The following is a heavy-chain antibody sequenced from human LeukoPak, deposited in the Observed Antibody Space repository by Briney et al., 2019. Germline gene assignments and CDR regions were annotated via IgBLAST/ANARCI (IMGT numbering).Heavy chain of an antibody. CDR1: GGSLTDGDYY. Sequence: KASETPSLTCTASGGSLTDGDYYWGWVRQSPGTGLHWLATTWRGASLNSRVTISLDTSQNQFSLRLASVTASDTAVYYCVRIFGYYQESMDVWGPGITVTVSS. D-gene: IGHD3-3*01. CDR3: VRIFGYYQESMDV. CDR2: TWRG. J-gene: IGHJ6*02. V-gene: IGHV4-61*08.